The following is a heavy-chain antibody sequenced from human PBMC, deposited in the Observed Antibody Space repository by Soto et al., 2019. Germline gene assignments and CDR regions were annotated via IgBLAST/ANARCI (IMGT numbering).Heavy chain of an antibody. Sequence: GGSLRLSCAASGFTFSSYWMHWVRQAPGKGLVWVSRINSDGSTTTYADSVKGRFTISSDNSKNTLYLQMNSLRAEDTAVYYCARDYVVAAAGMEFNWFDPWGQGTLVTVSS. D-gene: IGHD6-13*01. CDR1: GFTFSSYW. CDR3: ARDYVVAAAGMEFNWFDP. V-gene: IGHV3-74*01. J-gene: IGHJ5*02. CDR2: INSDGSTT.